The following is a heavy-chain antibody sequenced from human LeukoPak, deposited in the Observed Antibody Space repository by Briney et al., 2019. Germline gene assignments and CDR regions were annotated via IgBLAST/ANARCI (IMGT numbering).Heavy chain of an antibody. V-gene: IGHV3-13*04. CDR1: GFTFSSYS. Sequence: GGSLRLSCAVSGFTFSSYSMHWVRQAPGKGLEWVSGIDTAGGTYYAGSVKGRFTISRENAKNSLSLQMNSLRAGDTAVYYCARRRYGLGSYSDAFDIWGQGTMVTVSS. J-gene: IGHJ3*02. CDR2: IDTAGGT. D-gene: IGHD3-10*01. CDR3: ARRRYGLGSYSDAFDI.